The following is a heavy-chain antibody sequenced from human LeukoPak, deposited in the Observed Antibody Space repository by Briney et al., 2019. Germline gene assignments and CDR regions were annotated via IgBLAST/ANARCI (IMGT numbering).Heavy chain of an antibody. CDR1: GFTFSRCG. V-gene: IGHV3-21*01. CDR2: ISGSSTYI. D-gene: IGHD2-2*01. CDR3: ARDPQVPAAVSPHYYYYYYMDV. Sequence: GGSLRLSCVASGFTFSRCGMNWVRQAPGKGLEWVSSISGSSTYIYYADSVKGRFTISRDNSKNTLYLQMNSLRAEDTAVYYCARDPQVPAAVSPHYYYYYYMDVWGKGTTVTVSS. J-gene: IGHJ6*03.